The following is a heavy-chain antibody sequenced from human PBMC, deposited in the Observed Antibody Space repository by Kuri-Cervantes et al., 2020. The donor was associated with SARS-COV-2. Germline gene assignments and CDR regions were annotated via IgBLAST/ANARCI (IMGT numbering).Heavy chain of an antibody. V-gene: IGHV3-23*01. CDR1: GFTFSSYA. J-gene: IGHJ4*02. CDR3: AKDLSGVSSSFFFDS. D-gene: IGHD2/OR15-2a*01. CDR2: ISVSGDST. Sequence: GESLKISCAASGFTFSSYAMSWVRQAPGKGLQWVSTISVSGDSTYYADSVKGRFTTSRDNSKNTLYLQMNSLRAEDTAVYYCAKDLSGVSSSFFFDSWGQGTPVTVSS.